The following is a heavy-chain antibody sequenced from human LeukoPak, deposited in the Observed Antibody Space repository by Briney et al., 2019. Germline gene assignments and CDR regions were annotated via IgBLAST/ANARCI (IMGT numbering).Heavy chain of an antibody. V-gene: IGHV4-59*12. Sequence: SETLSLTCTVSGGSISSYYWSWIRQPPGKGLEWIGYIYYSGSTNYNPSLKSRVTISVDTSKNQFSLKLSSVTAADTAVYYCARAPSYCSSTSCYRYFQHWGQGTLVTVSS. D-gene: IGHD2-2*02. J-gene: IGHJ1*01. CDR1: GGSISSYY. CDR2: IYYSGST. CDR3: ARAPSYCSSTSCYRYFQH.